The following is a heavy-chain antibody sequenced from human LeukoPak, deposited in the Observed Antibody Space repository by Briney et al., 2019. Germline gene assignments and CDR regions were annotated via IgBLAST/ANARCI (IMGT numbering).Heavy chain of an antibody. J-gene: IGHJ1*01. D-gene: IGHD3-22*01. V-gene: IGHV3-74*01. CDR3: ARAPSEIGGYYPEYFRH. CDR1: GFTFSSYW. Sequence: GGSLRLSCAASGFTFSSYWMHWVRQAPGKGLVWVSRIKSDGSTNYADSVKGRFTIPRDNAKNTVSLQMNSLRAEDTGVYYCARAPSEIGGYYPEYFRHWGQGTLVTVSS. CDR2: IKSDGST.